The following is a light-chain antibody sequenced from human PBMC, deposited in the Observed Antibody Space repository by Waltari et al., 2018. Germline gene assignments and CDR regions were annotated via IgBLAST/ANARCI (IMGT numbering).Light chain of an antibody. J-gene: IGKJ1*01. CDR1: QSVDDY. V-gene: IGKV3-11*01. CDR2: DAS. CDR3: QQYNNYPWT. Sequence: VLTQSPATLSLSPGERATLSCRASQSVDDYMAWYPQKPGQSPRLLIYDASNRATGIPIRFSGSGFGTEFTLTISSLQSEDFATYFCQQYNNYPWTFGQGTKVEIK.